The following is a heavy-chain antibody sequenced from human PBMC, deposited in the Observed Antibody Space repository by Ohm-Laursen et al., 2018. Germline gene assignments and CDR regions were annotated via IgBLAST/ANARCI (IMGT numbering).Heavy chain of an antibody. CDR2: ISDSGGGT. V-gene: IGHV3-23*01. CDR3: TRPQRDAFDI. Sequence: SLRLSCTASGYSFSSYAMGWVRQAPGKGLEWVSTISDSGGGTYYADSVKGRFTISRDNAKNSLYLQMNSLRDDDTAIYYCTRPQRDAFDIWGQGTMVTVSS. J-gene: IGHJ3*02. CDR1: GYSFSSYA.